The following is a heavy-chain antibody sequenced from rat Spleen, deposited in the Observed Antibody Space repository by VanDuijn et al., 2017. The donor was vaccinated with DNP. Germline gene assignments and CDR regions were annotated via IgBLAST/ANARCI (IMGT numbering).Heavy chain of an antibody. CDR1: GFTFNNYW. J-gene: IGHJ4*01. D-gene: IGHD3-7*01. V-gene: IGHV5-31*01. Sequence: EVQLVESGGDLVQPGRSLKLSCVASGFTFNNYWMTWIRQVPGQGLEWVASLTTTGGSIYYPDSVKGRFTISRDNAKNTLYLQMNSLRSEDMATYYCTKEKCFYAMDAWGQGTSVTVSS. CDR2: LTTTGGSI. CDR3: TKEKCFYAMDA.